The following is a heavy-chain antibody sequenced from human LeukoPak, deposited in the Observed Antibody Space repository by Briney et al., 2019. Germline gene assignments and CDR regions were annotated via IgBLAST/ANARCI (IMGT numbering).Heavy chain of an antibody. CDR3: ARGRSGGDWFDP. J-gene: IGHJ5*02. CDR2: IYSSGST. Sequence: SETLSLTCTVSGGSMNSYYWTWIRQPAGKGLEWIGRIYSSGSTVYNPSLNSRVTMSIDTSKNQFSLRLTSVAAADTAVYYCARGRSGGDWFDPWGQGTLVTVSS. CDR1: GGSMNSYY. V-gene: IGHV4-4*07. D-gene: IGHD3-10*01.